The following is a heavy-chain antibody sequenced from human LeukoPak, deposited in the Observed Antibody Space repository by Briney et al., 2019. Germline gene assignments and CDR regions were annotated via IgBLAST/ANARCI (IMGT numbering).Heavy chain of an antibody. CDR2: ISSSSSYI. CDR1: GFTFSSYS. J-gene: IGHJ4*02. V-gene: IGHV3-21*04. D-gene: IGHD3-22*01. CDR3: ARRAGSGYYGPIFDS. Sequence: PGRSLRLSCAASGFTFSSYSMNWVRQAPGKGLEWVSSISSSSSYIYYGDSVKGRFTISRDNAKKSLNLQMTSLRAEDTAVYFCARRAGSGYYGPIFDSWGQGTLVTVSS.